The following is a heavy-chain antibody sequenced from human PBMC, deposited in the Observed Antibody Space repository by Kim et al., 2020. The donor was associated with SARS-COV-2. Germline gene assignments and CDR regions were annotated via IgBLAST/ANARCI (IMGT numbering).Heavy chain of an antibody. CDR2: MNPNSGNT. J-gene: IGHJ4*02. CDR1: GYTFTIYD. V-gene: IGHV1-8*01. Sequence: ASVKVSCKASGYTFTIYDINWVRLATGQGLEWMGWMNPNSGNTGYAQKFQSRVTMPSNTYISTAYMELSSLRSEDAAVYYCARGGWVGQQLPCWGQGTLVTDSS. CDR3: ARGGWVGQQLPC. D-gene: IGHD6-13*01.